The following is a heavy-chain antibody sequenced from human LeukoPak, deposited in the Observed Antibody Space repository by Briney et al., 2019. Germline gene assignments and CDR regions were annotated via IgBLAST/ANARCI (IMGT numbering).Heavy chain of an antibody. CDR1: GYTFTNSA. J-gene: IGHJ4*02. D-gene: IGHD3-16*01. V-gene: IGHV1-3*03. CDR3: ARSDPGGSRENGFDY. CDR2: INAGNGNT. Sequence: ASVKVSCKASGYTFTNSAIHWVRQAPGQRLEWMGWINAGNGNTKYSQKFQGRVTISRDTSASTAYMELSSLRSEDMAVYYCARSDPGGSRENGFDYWGQGTLVTVSS.